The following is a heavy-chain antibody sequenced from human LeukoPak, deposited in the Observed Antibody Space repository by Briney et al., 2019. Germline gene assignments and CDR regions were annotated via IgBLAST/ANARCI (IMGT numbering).Heavy chain of an antibody. D-gene: IGHD7-27*01. CDR1: GGSISSGGYY. CDR3: AREPPGDQDY. J-gene: IGHJ4*02. CDR2: IYYSGST. Sequence: SETLSLTCTVSGGSISSGGYYWSWIRQHPGKGLEWIGYIYYSGSTYYNPSLKSRVTISVDTSKNQFSLKLSSVTAADTAVYYCAREPPGDQDYWGQGTLVTVSS. V-gene: IGHV4-30-4*08.